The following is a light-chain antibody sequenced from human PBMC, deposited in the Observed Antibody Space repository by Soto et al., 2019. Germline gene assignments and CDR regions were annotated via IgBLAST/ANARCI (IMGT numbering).Light chain of an antibody. J-gene: IGKJ2*01. CDR2: DAS. CDR1: QSLRGW. V-gene: IGKV1-5*01. Sequence: DIQMTQSPSTLSASVGDRVTITCRASQSLRGWLAWYQHRPGKAPKLLIYDASILESGVPSRFSGSGSGTHFTLTISSLQPDDFATYYCQHDNSYSRTFGPGTKLEIK. CDR3: QHDNSYSRT.